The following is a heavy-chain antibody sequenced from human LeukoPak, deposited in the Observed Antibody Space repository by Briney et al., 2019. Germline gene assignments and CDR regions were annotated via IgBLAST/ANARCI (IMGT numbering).Heavy chain of an antibody. CDR2: ISYEGSNK. CDR3: ARVSDYYYGMDV. V-gene: IGHV3-30-3*01. CDR1: GFTFSSYA. Sequence: GGSLRLSCAASGFTFSSYAMHWVRQAPGKGLEWVAVISYEGSNKYYADSVKGRFTISRDNSKNTLYLQMNSLRAEDTAVYYCARVSDYYYGMDVWGQGTTVTVSS. J-gene: IGHJ6*02.